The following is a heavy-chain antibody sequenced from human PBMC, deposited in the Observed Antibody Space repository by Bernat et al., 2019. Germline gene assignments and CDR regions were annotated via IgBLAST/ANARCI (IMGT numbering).Heavy chain of an antibody. CDR1: GFTFSSYA. Sequence: QVQLVESGGGVVQPGRSLRLSRAASGFTFSSYAMHWVRQAPGKGLEWVAVISYDGSNKYYADSVKGRFTISRDNSKNTLYLQMNSLRAEDTAVYYCARDYDYGVWYFQHWGQGTLVTVSS. J-gene: IGHJ1*01. CDR3: ARDYDYGVWYFQH. V-gene: IGHV3-30-3*01. CDR2: ISYDGSNK. D-gene: IGHD4-17*01.